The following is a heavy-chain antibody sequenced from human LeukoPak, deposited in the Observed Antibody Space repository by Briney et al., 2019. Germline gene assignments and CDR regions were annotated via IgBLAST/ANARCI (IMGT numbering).Heavy chain of an antibody. CDR1: GFTFTSSA. V-gene: IGHV1-58*02. CDR2: IVVGSGNT. CDR3: AADPDYYDSSGYY. D-gene: IGHD3-22*01. Sequence: ASVTVSCKASGFTFTSSAMQWVRQARGQRLEWIGWIVVGSGNTNYAQKFQERVTITRDMSTSTAYMELSSLRSEDTAVYYCAADPDYYDSSGYYWGQGTLVTVSS. J-gene: IGHJ4*02.